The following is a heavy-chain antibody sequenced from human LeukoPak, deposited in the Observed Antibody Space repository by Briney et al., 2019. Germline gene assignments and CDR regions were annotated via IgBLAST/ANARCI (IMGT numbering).Heavy chain of an antibody. CDR3: ARQGRGHHIHFVKRGVAAANFDY. Sequence: SETLSLTCAVYGGSFSGYYWSWIRQPPGKGLEWIGEINHSGSTNYNPSLKSRVTISVDTSKNQFSLKLSSVTAADTAVYYCARQGRGHHIHFVKRGVAAANFDYWGQGTLVTVSS. CDR2: INHSGST. J-gene: IGHJ4*02. CDR1: GGSFSGYY. D-gene: IGHD6-13*01. V-gene: IGHV4-34*01.